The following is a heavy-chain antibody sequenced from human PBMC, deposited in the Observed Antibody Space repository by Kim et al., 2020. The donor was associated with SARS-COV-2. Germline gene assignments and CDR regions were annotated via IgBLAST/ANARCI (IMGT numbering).Heavy chain of an antibody. V-gene: IGHV5-51*01. J-gene: IGHJ5*02. Sequence: TRYSPSFQGQVTISADKSISTAYLQWSSLKASDTAMYYCARLKTGGTLGAWGQGTLVTVSS. CDR2: T. CDR3: ARLKTGGTLGA. D-gene: IGHD1-26*01.